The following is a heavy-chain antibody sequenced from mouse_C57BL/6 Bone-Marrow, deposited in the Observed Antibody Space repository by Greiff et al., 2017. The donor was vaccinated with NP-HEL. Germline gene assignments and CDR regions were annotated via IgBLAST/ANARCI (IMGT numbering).Heavy chain of an antibody. Sequence: QVQLKESGPGLVAPSQSLSITCTASWFSLTSYGVDWVRQSPGKGLEWLGVIWGVGSTNYNSALKSRLSTSKDNSKNQVCLKMDGLQTDDTAMYYCASAYYYGRGFAYWGQGTLVTVSA. CDR2: IWGVGST. CDR1: WFSLTSYG. D-gene: IGHD1-1*01. CDR3: ASAYYYGRGFAY. J-gene: IGHJ3*01. V-gene: IGHV2-6*01.